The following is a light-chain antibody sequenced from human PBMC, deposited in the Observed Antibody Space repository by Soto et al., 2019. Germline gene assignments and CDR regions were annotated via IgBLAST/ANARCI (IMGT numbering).Light chain of an antibody. CDR2: DAS. V-gene: IGKV3-11*01. Sequence: EIFLTQSPDTLSLSPVYRATLSCRASQSVSSYLAWYQQKPGQAPRLLIYDASNRATGIPARFSGSGSGTDFTLTISSLEPEDFAVYYCQQRSNWPPLITFGQGTRLEI. CDR1: QSVSSY. CDR3: QQRSNWPPLIT. J-gene: IGKJ5*01.